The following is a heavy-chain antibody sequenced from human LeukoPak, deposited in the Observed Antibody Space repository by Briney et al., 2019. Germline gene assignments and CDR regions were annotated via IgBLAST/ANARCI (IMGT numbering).Heavy chain of an antibody. Sequence: GGSLRLSCAASGFTFSSYSMIWVRQASGKGLEWVSSISSTSTYIYYADSVKGRFTISRDNAKNSLNLQMNSLRAEDTAVYYCARVLGGYCSGTLCPFESWGQGTMVTVSS. CDR1: GFTFSSYS. J-gene: IGHJ3*02. D-gene: IGHD2-2*01. V-gene: IGHV3-21*01. CDR3: ARVLGGYCSGTLCPFES. CDR2: ISSTSTYI.